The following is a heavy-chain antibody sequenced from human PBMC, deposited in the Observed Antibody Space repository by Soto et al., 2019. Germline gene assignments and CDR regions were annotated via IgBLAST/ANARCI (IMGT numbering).Heavy chain of an antibody. CDR3: ARSGYSYGPNPLLY. CDR1: GGSISSGGYY. J-gene: IGHJ4*02. CDR2: IHYSGST. Sequence: QVQLQESGPGLVKPSQTLSLTCTVSGGSISSGGYYWSWIRQHPGKGLEWIGYIHYSGSTYYNPSLECRVTISVDTSKNPFSLKLSSVTAADTAVYYCARSGYSYGPNPLLYWGQGTLVTVSS. D-gene: IGHD5-18*01. V-gene: IGHV4-31*03.